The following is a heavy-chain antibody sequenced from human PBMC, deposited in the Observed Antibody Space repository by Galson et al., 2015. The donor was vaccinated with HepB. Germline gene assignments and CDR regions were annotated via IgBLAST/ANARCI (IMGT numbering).Heavy chain of an antibody. D-gene: IGHD2-21*02. CDR2: IWYDGSNK. CDR3: AGDYCGGDCLSVDV. J-gene: IGHJ6*02. CDR1: GFTFSSYG. Sequence: SLRLSCAASGFTFSSYGMHWVRQAPGKGLEWVAVIWYDGSNKYYADSVKGRFTISRDNSKNTLYLQMNSLRAEDTAVYYCAGDYCGGDCLSVDVWGQGTTVTVSS. V-gene: IGHV3-33*01.